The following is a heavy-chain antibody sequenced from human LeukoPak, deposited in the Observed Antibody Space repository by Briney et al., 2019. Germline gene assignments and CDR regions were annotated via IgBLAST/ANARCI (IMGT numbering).Heavy chain of an antibody. D-gene: IGHD3-3*01. CDR3: ARDHYDFWSGPGSFQH. V-gene: IGHV3-7*01. J-gene: IGHJ1*01. Sequence: GGSLRLSCAASGFTFSSYAMSWVRQAPGKGLEWVANIKQDGSEKYYVDSVKGRFTISRDNAKNSLYLQMNSLRAEDTAVYYCARDHYDFWSGPGSFQHWGQGTLVTVSS. CDR2: IKQDGSEK. CDR1: GFTFSSYA.